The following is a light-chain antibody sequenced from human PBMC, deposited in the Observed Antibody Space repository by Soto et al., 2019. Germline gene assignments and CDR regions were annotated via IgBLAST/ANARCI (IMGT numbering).Light chain of an antibody. CDR2: GAS. J-gene: IGKJ1*01. CDR3: QQYNNWPRT. V-gene: IGKV3-15*01. Sequence: EIVMTQSPATLSVSPGERATLSSRASQSVSSDLAWYHQKPGQPPRLLIYGASTRATGIPARFSGSGSGTEFTLTINSLQSEDFAVYYCQQYNNWPRTFGQGTKVDIK. CDR1: QSVSSD.